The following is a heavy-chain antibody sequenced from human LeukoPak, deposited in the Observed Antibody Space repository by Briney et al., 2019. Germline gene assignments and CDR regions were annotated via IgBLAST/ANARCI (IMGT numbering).Heavy chain of an antibody. CDR1: GYTFTGYY. V-gene: IGHV1-2*02. J-gene: IGHJ5*02. Sequence: ASVKVSCKASGYTFTGYYMHWVRQAPGQGLEWMGWINPNSGGTNYAQKLQGRVTMTTDTSTSTAYMELRSLTSDDTAVYYCAREFYSGWYRGGWFDPWGQGTLVTVSS. CDR3: AREFYSGWYRGGWFDP. D-gene: IGHD6-19*01. CDR2: INPNSGGT.